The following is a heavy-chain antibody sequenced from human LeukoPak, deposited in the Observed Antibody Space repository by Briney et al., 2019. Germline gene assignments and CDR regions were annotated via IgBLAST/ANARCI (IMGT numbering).Heavy chain of an antibody. J-gene: IGHJ4*02. CDR2: IYTSGST. D-gene: IGHD3-22*01. CDR3: ARVYYDSSGYLILDY. V-gene: IGHV4-61*02. CDR1: GGSLSSVSYY. Sequence: SQTLSLTCTVSGGSLSSVSYYWSWIRQPAGQGLEGIGRIYTSGSTNYNPSLKSRVTISVDTSKNQFSLKLSSVTAADTAVYYCARVYYDSSGYLILDYWGQGTLVTVSS.